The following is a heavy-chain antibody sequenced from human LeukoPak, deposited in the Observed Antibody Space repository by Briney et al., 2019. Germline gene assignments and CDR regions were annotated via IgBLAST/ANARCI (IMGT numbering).Heavy chain of an antibody. J-gene: IGHJ4*02. CDR1: GDSFNNYW. CDR2: IYPDDSDT. CDR3: ARQLRGRVITTPSFDY. Sequence: GESLKISCKGSGDSFNNYWIGWVRQMPGKGLEWMGIIYPDDSDTRYSPSFQGQVTISADKSISTAYLQWSSLKASDTAMYYCARQLRGRVITTPSFDYWGQGTLVTVSS. D-gene: IGHD3-22*01. V-gene: IGHV5-51*01.